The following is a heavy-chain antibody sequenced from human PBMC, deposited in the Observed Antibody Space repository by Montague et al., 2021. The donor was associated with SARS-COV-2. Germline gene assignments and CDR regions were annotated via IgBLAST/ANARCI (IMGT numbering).Heavy chain of an antibody. J-gene: IGHJ6*03. CDR2: LYSGGST. Sequence: SLRLSCAASGFTVRSNYMSWVRQPPGKGLEWVSTLYSGGSTCYADSVKGRFTISRDNSKNTLFLQMNSLRAEDTAVYYCARDLYDILTGLDLFYMDVWGKGTTVTVS. CDR1: GFTVRSNY. D-gene: IGHD3-9*01. V-gene: IGHV3-66*02. CDR3: ARDLYDILTGLDLFYMDV.